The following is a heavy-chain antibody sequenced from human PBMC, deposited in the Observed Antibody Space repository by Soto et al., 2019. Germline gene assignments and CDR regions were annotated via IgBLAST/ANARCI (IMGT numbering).Heavy chain of an antibody. Sequence: EVQLVESGGGWIQPGGSLRLSCAASGVAVSSKYMTWVRQAPGKGLEWVSVIYGGGTTYYADSVKGRFTISRDTSKNTLYLQMNSLRAEDTAVYYCVQTTGWPGFDFWGQGTLVTVSS. J-gene: IGHJ4*02. CDR3: VQTTGWPGFDF. V-gene: IGHV3-53*01. D-gene: IGHD6-19*01. CDR2: IYGGGTT. CDR1: GVAVSSKY.